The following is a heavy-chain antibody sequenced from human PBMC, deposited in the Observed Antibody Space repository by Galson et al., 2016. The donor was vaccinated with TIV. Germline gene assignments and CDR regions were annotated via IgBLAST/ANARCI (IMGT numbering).Heavy chain of an antibody. CDR2: ITSSGASA. D-gene: IGHD3-3*01. Sequence: SLRLSCAASGSTFSNFAMSWVRQAPGKGLEWVSIITSSGASADYADSVKGRFTISRDNSNNRLYLPMNSLGAGDTAVYYCAKGGATILDAMGVWGQGTTVIVSS. J-gene: IGHJ6*02. V-gene: IGHV3-23*01. CDR1: GSTFSNFA. CDR3: AKGGATILDAMGV.